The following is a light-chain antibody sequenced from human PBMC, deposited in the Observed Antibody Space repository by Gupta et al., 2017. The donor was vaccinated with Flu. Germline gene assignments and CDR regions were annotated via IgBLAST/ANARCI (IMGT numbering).Light chain of an antibody. CDR2: KDT. CDR3: QSADITGASRV. Sequence: YHLTQAPAMSVSPGQTATITCPGSALSKQYVYWYRQRPGPAPDLLIYKDTERASGIPDRISGSSSGTRVTLTIRGVQTEDEADYYCQSADITGASRVFGGGTKLSVL. J-gene: IGLJ3*02. V-gene: IGLV3-25*02. CDR1: ALSKQY.